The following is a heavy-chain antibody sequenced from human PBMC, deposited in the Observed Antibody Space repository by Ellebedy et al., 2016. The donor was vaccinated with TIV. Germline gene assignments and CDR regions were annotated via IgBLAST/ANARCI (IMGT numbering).Heavy chain of an antibody. CDR3: ARDPVGVGPAFDV. V-gene: IGHV3-23*01. CDR1: GLTFSSHA. Sequence: PGGSLRLSCAASGLTFSSHAMSWVRQAPGKGLEWVSSITEGGGNPYYADSVKGRFTISRDNSKDTLFLQMNSLRAEDTAIYFCARDPVGVGPAFDVWGQGTMVTVSS. CDR2: ITEGGGNP. J-gene: IGHJ3*01. D-gene: IGHD4-23*01.